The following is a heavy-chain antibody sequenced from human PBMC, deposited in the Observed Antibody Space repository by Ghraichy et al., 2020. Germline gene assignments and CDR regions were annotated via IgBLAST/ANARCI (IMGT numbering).Heavy chain of an antibody. V-gene: IGHV4-39*01. D-gene: IGHD2-15*01. J-gene: IGHJ6*02. CDR2: VYYSGST. Sequence: GSLSLTCLVSGGSITSSDKYWGWIRQAPGKGLEWLGSVYYSGSTFYNPSLKSRITISVDTSKNQFSLKVSSVTAADTAVYYCARGADIEVVVGAYSYYGMDVWGQGTTVIVSS. CDR1: GGSITSSDKY. CDR3: ARGADIEVVVGAYSYYGMDV.